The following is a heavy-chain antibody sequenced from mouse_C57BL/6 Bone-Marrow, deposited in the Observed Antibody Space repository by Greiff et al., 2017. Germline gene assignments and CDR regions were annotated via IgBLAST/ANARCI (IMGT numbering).Heavy chain of an antibody. V-gene: IGHV1-82*01. CDR3: ARGGLLRR. Sequence: QVQLKQSGPELVKPGASVKISCKASGYAFRSSGMNWVQQRPGKGLEWIGRIYPGDGDTNYNGKFKGKGTLTADKSSSTAYMQLISLTSEESALYFCARGGLLRRWGQGTTLTVSS. CDR2: IYPGDGDT. D-gene: IGHD1-2*01. CDR1: GYAFRSSG. J-gene: IGHJ2*01.